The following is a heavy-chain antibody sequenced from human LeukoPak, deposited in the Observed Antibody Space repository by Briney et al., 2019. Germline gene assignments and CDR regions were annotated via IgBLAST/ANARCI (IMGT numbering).Heavy chain of an antibody. CDR2: IYDSEST. Sequence: TASETLSLTCAVSGGSISSHYWSWVRQPPGKGLEWIGNIYDSESTHYKSSLKSRVTISVDTSKNQFSLRLSSVTAADTAVYYCARVLQNYYYLDVWGKGTTVTVSS. J-gene: IGHJ6*03. CDR1: GGSISSHY. CDR3: ARVLQNYYYLDV. D-gene: IGHD3-3*01. V-gene: IGHV4-59*11.